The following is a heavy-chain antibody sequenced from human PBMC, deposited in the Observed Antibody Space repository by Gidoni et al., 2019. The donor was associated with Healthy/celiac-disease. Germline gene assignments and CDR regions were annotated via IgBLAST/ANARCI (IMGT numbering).Heavy chain of an antibody. Sequence: GLAWLGRTYYRSTWHNDYAVSVKSRITINPDTSKNQFSLQLNSVTPEDTAVYYCARESATAFDIWGQGTMVTVSS. CDR2: TYYRSTWHN. CDR3: ARESATAFDI. J-gene: IGHJ3*02. V-gene: IGHV6-1*01.